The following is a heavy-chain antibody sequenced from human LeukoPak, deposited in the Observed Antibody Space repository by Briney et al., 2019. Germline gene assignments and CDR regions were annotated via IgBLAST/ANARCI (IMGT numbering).Heavy chain of an antibody. Sequence: SGGSLRLSCAASGITFSSYWMSWVRQAPGKGLEWVANVKQDGSEKYYVDSVKGRFTISRDNAKNSLYLQMNSLRAEDTAVYYCARDRNYDFWSGYPLYMDVWGKGTTVTVSS. CDR3: ARDRNYDFWSGYPLYMDV. CDR2: VKQDGSEK. J-gene: IGHJ6*03. V-gene: IGHV3-7*01. CDR1: GITFSSYW. D-gene: IGHD3-3*01.